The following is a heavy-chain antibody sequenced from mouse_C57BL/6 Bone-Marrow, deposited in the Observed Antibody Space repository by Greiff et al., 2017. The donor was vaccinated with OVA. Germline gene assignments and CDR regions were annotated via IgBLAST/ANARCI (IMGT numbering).Heavy chain of an antibody. CDR2: ISYDGSN. D-gene: IGHD2-10*02. V-gene: IGHV3-6*01. CDR3: ARYGPYAMDY. Sequence: EVQRVESGPGLVKPSQSLSLTCSVTGYSITSGYYWNWIRQFPGNKLEWMGYISYDGSNNYNPSLKNRISITRDTSKNQFFLKLNSVTTEDTATYYCARYGPYAMDYWGQGTSVTVSS. J-gene: IGHJ4*01. CDR1: GYSITSGYY.